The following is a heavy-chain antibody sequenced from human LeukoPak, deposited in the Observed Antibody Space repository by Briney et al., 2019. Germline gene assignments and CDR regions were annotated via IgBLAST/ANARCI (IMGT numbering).Heavy chain of an antibody. V-gene: IGHV1-2*02. CDR2: INPNSGGT. Sequence: ASVKVSCKASGYTFTCYYMHWVRQAPGQGLEGMGWINPNSGGTNYAQKFQGRVTMTRDTSISTAYMELSRLRSDDTAVYYCARDTPIQLWSHDIGMDVWGQGTTVTVSS. D-gene: IGHD5-18*01. J-gene: IGHJ6*02. CDR1: GYTFTCYY. CDR3: ARDTPIQLWSHDIGMDV.